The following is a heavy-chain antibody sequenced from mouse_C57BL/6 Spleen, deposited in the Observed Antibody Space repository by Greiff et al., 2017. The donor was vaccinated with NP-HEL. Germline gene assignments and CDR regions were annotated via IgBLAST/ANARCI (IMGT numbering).Heavy chain of an antibody. Sequence: QVQLKQSGPELVKPGASVKISCKASGYAFSSSWMNWVKQRPGKGLEWIGRIYPGDGDTNYNGKFKGKATLTADKSSSTAYMQLSSLTSEDSAVYFCAREGTTVVATEHYYAMDYWGQGTSVTVSS. CDR1: GYAFSSSW. D-gene: IGHD1-1*01. V-gene: IGHV1-82*01. J-gene: IGHJ4*01. CDR2: IYPGDGDT. CDR3: AREGTTVVATEHYYAMDY.